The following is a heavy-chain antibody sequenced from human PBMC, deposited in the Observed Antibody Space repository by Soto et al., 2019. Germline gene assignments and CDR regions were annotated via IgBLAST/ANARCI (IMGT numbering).Heavy chain of an antibody. CDR1: GGSVSSGSYY. V-gene: IGHV4-61*01. CDR3: ARDQVVVPASDYYYYYGMDV. CDR2: IYYSGST. J-gene: IGHJ6*02. D-gene: IGHD2-2*01. Sequence: SETLSLTCTVSGGSVSSGSYYWSWIRQPPGKGLEWIGYIYYSGSTNYNPSLKSRVTISVDTSKNQFSLKLSSVTAADTAVYYCARDQVVVPASDYYYYYGMDVWGQETTVTVSS.